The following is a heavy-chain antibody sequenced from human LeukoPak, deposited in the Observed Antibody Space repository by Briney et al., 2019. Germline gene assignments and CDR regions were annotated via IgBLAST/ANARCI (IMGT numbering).Heavy chain of an antibody. D-gene: IGHD4-17*01. J-gene: IGHJ4*02. CDR3: ARDYGDYVFDY. CDR1: GGTFSSYA. CDR2: NIPIFGTA. Sequence: SVKVSCKASGGTFSSYAISWVRQAPGQGLEWMGGNIPIFGTANYAQKFQGRVTITADKSTSTAYMELSSLRSEDTAVYYCARDYGDYVFDYWGQGTLVTVSS. V-gene: IGHV1-69*06.